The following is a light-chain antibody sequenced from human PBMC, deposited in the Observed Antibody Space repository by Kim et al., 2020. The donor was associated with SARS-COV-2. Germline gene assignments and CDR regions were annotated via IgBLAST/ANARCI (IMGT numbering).Light chain of an antibody. CDR3: NSRDSSGNPLYV. J-gene: IGLJ1*01. CDR2: GKN. Sequence: SYELTQDPAVSVALGQTVRITCQGDSLRSYYASWYQQKPGQAPVLVIYGKNNRPSGIPDRFSGSSSGNTASLTITGAQAEDEADYYCNSRDSSGNPLYV. V-gene: IGLV3-19*01. CDR1: SLRSYY.